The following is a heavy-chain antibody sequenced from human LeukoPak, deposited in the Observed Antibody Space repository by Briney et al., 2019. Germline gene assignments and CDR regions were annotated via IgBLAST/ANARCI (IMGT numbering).Heavy chain of an antibody. CDR1: GYTFTSYY. Sequence: ASVKVSCKASGYTFTSYYMHWVRQAPGQGLEWMGIINPSGGSTSYAQKFQGRVTMTRDTSTSTVYMELSSLRSEDTAVYYCARREGYCSSTSCLNDAFDIWGQGTMVTVSS. D-gene: IGHD2-2*01. CDR3: ARREGYCSSTSCLNDAFDI. V-gene: IGHV1-46*01. CDR2: INPSGGST. J-gene: IGHJ3*02.